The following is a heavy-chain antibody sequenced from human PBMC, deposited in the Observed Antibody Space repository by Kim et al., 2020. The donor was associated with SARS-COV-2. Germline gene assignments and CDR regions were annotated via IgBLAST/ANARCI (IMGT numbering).Heavy chain of an antibody. Sequence: SETLSLTCTVSGYSISSGYYWGWIRQPPGKGLEWIGSIYHSGSTYYNPSLKSRVTISVDTSKNQFSLKLSSVTAADTAVYYCARDQYSGYDSGVDYWGQGTLVTVSS. CDR2: IYHSGST. CDR1: GYSISSGYY. V-gene: IGHV4-38-2*02. J-gene: IGHJ4*02. CDR3: ARDQYSGYDSGVDY. D-gene: IGHD5-12*01.